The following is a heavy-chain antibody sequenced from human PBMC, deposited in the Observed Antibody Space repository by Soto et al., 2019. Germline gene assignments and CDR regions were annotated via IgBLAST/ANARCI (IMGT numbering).Heavy chain of an antibody. CDR3: ARAGFSTSWLGNLATGGHGVKIDY. CDR1: GYTFISYG. CDR2: ISAYNGKT. D-gene: IGHD6-13*01. J-gene: IGHJ4*02. V-gene: IGHV1-18*01. Sequence: QVQLVQSGAEVKKTGASVEVSCKASGYTFISYGISWVRQAPGQGLEWMGWISAYNGKTNYAQKFQGRVTMTTDTSTSTAYMGLRSLRSDEKAVYYCARAGFSTSWLGNLATGGHGVKIDYWGQGTLVTVSS.